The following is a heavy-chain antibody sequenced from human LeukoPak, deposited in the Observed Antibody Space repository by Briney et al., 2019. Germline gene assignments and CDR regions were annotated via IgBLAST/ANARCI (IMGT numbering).Heavy chain of an antibody. Sequence: GGSLRLSCAASGFTFSSYSMNWVRQAPGRGLEWVSSISSSSSYIYYADSVKGRFTISRDNAKNSLYLQMNSLRAEDTAVYYCARAVAGKKLYYFDYWGQGTLVTVSS. CDR1: GFTFSSYS. CDR2: ISSSSSYI. J-gene: IGHJ4*02. V-gene: IGHV3-21*01. CDR3: ARAVAGKKLYYFDY. D-gene: IGHD6-19*01.